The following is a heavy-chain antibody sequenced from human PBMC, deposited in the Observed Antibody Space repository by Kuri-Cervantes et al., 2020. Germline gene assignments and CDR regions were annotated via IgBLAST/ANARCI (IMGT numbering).Heavy chain of an antibody. CDR3: ARRDVVAPVIGY. CDR2: ISPSGDSI. CDR1: GGTFSSYA. Sequence: GGSLRLSCKASGGTFSSYAISWVRQAPGQGLEWMGVISPSGDSIRYAQKFQGRVTMTRDTSTSTAYMELSNLRSEDTAVYYCARRDVVAPVIGYWGQGTLVTVSS. J-gene: IGHJ4*02. D-gene: IGHD2-2*01. V-gene: IGHV1-46*01.